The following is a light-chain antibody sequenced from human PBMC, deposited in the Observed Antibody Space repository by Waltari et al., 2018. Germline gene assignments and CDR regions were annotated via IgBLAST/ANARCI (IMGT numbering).Light chain of an antibody. J-gene: IGLJ2*01. V-gene: IGLV3-21*04. CDR2: DDG. CDR1: DIGSNS. CDR3: QVWDSSSHPVV. Sequence: SYLLTQPPSVSVAPGETASISCAGSDIGSNSAHWYQQKPGQAPVLVIYDDGDRPSGIPERFSGSNSGNTATLTISRVEVGDEADYYCQVWDSSSHPVVFGGGTKLTVL.